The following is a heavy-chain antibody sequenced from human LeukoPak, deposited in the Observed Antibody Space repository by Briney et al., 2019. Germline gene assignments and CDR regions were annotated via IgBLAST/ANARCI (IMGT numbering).Heavy chain of an antibody. CDR2: INHSGST. J-gene: IGHJ5*02. Sequence: PSETLSLTCAVYGGSFSGYYWSWIRQPPGKGLEWIGEINHSGSTNYNPSLKSRVTISVDTSKNQFSLKLSSVTAADTAVYYCARVEAYGDYILNWFDPWGQGTLVTVSS. CDR3: ARVEAYGDYILNWFDP. CDR1: GGSFSGYY. V-gene: IGHV4-34*01. D-gene: IGHD4-17*01.